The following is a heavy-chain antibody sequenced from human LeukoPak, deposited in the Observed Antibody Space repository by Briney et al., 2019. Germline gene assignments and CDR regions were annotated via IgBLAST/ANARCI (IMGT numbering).Heavy chain of an antibody. CDR1: GFTFSTYV. CDR3: ARVVGYSGSFCFDY. CDR2: ISSNGVST. D-gene: IGHD1-26*01. J-gene: IGHJ4*02. V-gene: IGHV3-64*01. Sequence: PGGSLRLSCAASGFTFSTYVMHWARQAPGKGLEYVSGISSNGVSTYYANSVKGRFTISRDNYKNTLYLQMGSLRVEDMAVYYCARVVGYSGSFCFDYWGQGTLVTVSS.